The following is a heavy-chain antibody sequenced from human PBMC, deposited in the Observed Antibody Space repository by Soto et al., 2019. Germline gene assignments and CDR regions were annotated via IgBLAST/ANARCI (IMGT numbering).Heavy chain of an antibody. J-gene: IGHJ4*02. CDR3: ASLGVV. Sequence: EVQLVESGGGLVQPGGSLRLSCAASGFTFSSYWMHWVRQAPGKGLVWVSRINSDGSSTSYADSVKGRFTISRDNAKNTLERQRNRLRAEDTAVYYGASLGVVWGQGTLVTVSS. CDR2: INSDGSST. V-gene: IGHV3-74*01. D-gene: IGHD2-15*01. CDR1: GFTFSSYW.